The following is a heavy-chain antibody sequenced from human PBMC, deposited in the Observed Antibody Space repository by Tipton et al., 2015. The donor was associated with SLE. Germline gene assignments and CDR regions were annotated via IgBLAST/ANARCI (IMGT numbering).Heavy chain of an antibody. D-gene: IGHD6-13*01. J-gene: IGHJ1*01. CDR3: ARKYSSTWYGDEYFQH. CDR2: IWHDGSNK. V-gene: IGHV3-33*08. Sequence: SLRLSCAASGLTFSSYGMHWVRQAPGKGLEWVAMIWHDGSNKYYADSVQGRFTISRDNSKNTLNLQMNSLRAEDTAVYYCARKYSSTWYGDEYFQHWGQGTLVTVSS. CDR1: GLTFSSYG.